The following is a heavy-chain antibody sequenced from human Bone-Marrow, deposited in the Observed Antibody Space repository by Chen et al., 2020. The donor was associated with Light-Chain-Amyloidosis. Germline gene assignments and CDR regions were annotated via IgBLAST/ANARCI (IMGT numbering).Heavy chain of an antibody. Sequence: LVESGGGLVQPGRSLRLSCAASGFTFDDYAMHWVRQAPGKGLEWVSGISWNSGSIGYADSVTGRFTISRDNAKNSLYLQMNSLRAEDTALYYCAKSSYSSSFFLDAFDIGGQGTMVTVSS. D-gene: IGHD6-13*01. J-gene: IGHJ3*02. CDR3: AKSSYSSSFFLDAFDI. CDR2: ISWNSGSI. V-gene: IGHV3-9*01. CDR1: GFTFDDYA.